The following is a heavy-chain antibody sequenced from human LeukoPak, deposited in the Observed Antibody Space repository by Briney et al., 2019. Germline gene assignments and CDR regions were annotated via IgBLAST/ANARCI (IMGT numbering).Heavy chain of an antibody. CDR1: GFTFSNGL. V-gene: IGHV3-15*01. Sequence: GGSLRLSCAASGFTFSNGLMSWVRQAPGKGLELVGRIKSKTDGGTTDYAAPVKGRFTISRDDSKNTVYLQMNSLKTEDTAVYYCTTRLTGVDYWGQGTLVTVSS. J-gene: IGHJ4*02. CDR3: TTRLTGVDY. D-gene: IGHD1-20*01. CDR2: IKSKTDGGTT.